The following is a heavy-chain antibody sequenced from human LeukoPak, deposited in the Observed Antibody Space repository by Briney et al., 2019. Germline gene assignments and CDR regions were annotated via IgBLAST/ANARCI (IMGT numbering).Heavy chain of an antibody. Sequence: GGYLRLSCAASGFTLSTYAMSWVRQTPGKGLEWVAATSSSDAGTYHADSVRGRFTISRDNSKNTLYLQMNSLRAEDAAVYFCAKAPVTSCRGAYCYPFDSWGQGTLVTVSS. J-gene: IGHJ4*02. V-gene: IGHV3-23*01. CDR2: TSSSDAGT. CDR1: GFTLSTYA. D-gene: IGHD2-21*01. CDR3: AKAPVTSCRGAYCYPFDS.